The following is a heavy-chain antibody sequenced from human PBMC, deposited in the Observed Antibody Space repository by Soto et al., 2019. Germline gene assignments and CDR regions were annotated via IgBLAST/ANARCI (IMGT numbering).Heavy chain of an antibody. J-gene: IGHJ4*02. V-gene: IGHV1-2*02. Sequence: QVQLVQSGAEVKKPGASVKVSCKASGYTFTGYYMHWVRQAPGQGLEWTGWINPNSGGTNYAQKLQGRVTMTRDTSISTAYMELSRLRSDDTAVYYWARRVLRGVVPAAPQDYWGQGTLVTVSS. D-gene: IGHD2-2*01. CDR3: ARRVLRGVVPAAPQDY. CDR2: INPNSGGT. CDR1: GYTFTGYY.